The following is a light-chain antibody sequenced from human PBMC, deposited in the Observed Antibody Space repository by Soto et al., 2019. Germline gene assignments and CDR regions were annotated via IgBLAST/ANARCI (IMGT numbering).Light chain of an antibody. Sequence: EIVMTQSPATLSVSPGERVALSCRASQSISSNLAWYQQKPGQAPRLLMYDASTRATGIPARFSGTGSGREFTLTISSLQPEDFAVYYCQHYNNWPPWTFGQGTKVEIK. CDR1: QSISSN. CDR3: QHYNNWPPWT. V-gene: IGKV3-15*01. J-gene: IGKJ1*01. CDR2: DAS.